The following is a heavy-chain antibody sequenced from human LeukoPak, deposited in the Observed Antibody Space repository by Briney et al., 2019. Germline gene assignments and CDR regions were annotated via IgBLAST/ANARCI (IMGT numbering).Heavy chain of an antibody. CDR2: INHSGST. V-gene: IGHV4-34*01. D-gene: IGHD3-16*01. J-gene: IGHJ5*02. CDR3: ARESGSYLWRSWLNP. Sequence: SGTLSLTCAVYGGSFSGYYWSWIRQPPGKGLEWIGEINHSGSTNYSPSLKSRVTISVDTSKNQFSLKLSSVTAADTAVYYCARESGSYLWRSWLNPWGQGTLVTVSS. CDR1: GGSFSGYY.